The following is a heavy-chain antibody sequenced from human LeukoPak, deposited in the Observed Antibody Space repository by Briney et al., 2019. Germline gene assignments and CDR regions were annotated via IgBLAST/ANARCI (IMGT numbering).Heavy chain of an antibody. Sequence: PSETLSLTCAVYGGSFSGYYWSWIRQPPGKGLEWVGEINHSGSTNYNPSLKSRVTISVHTSKNQFSLKLSSATAADTAVYYCGGERVPAAIPSGFDPWGQGTLVTVSS. CDR1: GGSFSGYY. D-gene: IGHD2-2*02. J-gene: IGHJ5*02. CDR2: INHSGST. V-gene: IGHV4-34*01. CDR3: GGERVPAAIPSGFDP.